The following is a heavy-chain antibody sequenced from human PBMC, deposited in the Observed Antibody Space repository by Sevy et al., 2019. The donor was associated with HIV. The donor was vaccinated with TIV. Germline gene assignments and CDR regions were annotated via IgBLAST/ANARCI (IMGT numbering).Heavy chain of an antibody. CDR2: INPKSGGT. V-gene: IGHV1-2*02. J-gene: IGHJ6*02. CDR1: GYTFTDYY. D-gene: IGHD2-2*02. CDR3: ARVVEPAGIDPYYYGVDV. Sequence: ASVKVSCKASGYTFTDYYIHWVRQAPGQGLEWMGWINPKSGGTNYAQKFHGRVTRTRDTSISTAYMELSRPRSDETAVYYCARVVEPAGIDPYYYGVDVWGPGATVTVSS.